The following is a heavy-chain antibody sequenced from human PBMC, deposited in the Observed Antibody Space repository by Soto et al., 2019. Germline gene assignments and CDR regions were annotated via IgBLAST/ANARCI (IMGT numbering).Heavy chain of an antibody. V-gene: IGHV4-59*11. D-gene: IGHD6-19*01. J-gene: IGHJ5*02. CDR1: GGSISSHY. CDR3: ARDGVAVAGHNWFDP. Sequence: SETLSLTCTVSGGSISSHYWSWIRQPPGKGLEWIGCISHSGNTNYNPSLKSRVTISVDTSKNQFSLKLSSVTAADTAVYYCARDGVAVAGHNWFDPWGQGTLVTVSS. CDR2: ISHSGNT.